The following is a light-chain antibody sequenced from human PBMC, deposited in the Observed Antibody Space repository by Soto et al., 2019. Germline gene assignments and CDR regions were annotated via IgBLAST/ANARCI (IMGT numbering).Light chain of an antibody. CDR1: QTVSIN. CDR2: GAS. Sequence: EIVMTQSPATLSVSPGERATLSCRASQTVSINLAWYQQRPGQAPRLLIYGASTRATDIPARFSGSGSETEFTLTISSLQSEDFAVYYCQHYSNWQTWTFGQGTRVDMK. J-gene: IGKJ1*01. CDR3: QHYSNWQTWT. V-gene: IGKV3-15*01.